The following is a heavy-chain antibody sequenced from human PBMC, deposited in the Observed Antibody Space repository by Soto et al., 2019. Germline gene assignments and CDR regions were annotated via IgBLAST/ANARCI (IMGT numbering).Heavy chain of an antibody. CDR2: INPSGGST. CDR1: GYTFTSYY. J-gene: IGHJ4*02. V-gene: IGHV1-46*01. Sequence: ASVKVSCKASGYTFTSYYMHWVRQAPGQGLEWMGIINPSGGSTSYAQKFQGRVTITADKSTSTAYMELSSLRSEDTAVYYCARDRGDYDSSGYYYSDYWGQGTLVTVSS. CDR3: ARDRGDYDSSGYYYSDY. D-gene: IGHD3-22*01.